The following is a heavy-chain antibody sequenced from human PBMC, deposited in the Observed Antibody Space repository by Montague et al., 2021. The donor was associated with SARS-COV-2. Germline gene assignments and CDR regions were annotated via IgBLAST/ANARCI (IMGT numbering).Heavy chain of an antibody. CDR1: GGSISSSNYY. CDR3: ARRGRKLLPVAITIGGFDI. Sequence: SETLSLTCTVSGGSISSSNYYWDWIRQPPGKGLEWIGSIYDSGSTHYNPSLKSRVTISVDTSKNHFSLKLSSVTAADTAVYYCARRGRKLLPVAITIGGFDIWGQGTMVTVSS. D-gene: IGHD3-22*01. CDR2: IYDSGST. V-gene: IGHV4-39*02. J-gene: IGHJ3*02.